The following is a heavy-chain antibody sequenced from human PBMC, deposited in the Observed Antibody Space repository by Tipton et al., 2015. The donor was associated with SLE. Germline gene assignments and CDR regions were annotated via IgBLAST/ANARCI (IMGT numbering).Heavy chain of an antibody. Sequence: TLSLTCTVSGGSISSSSYYWGWIRQPPGKGLEWIGSIYYSGSTYYNPSLKSRLTISVDTPKNQFSLNLSSVTAADTAVYYCASLGIKQHDYWGQGTLVTVSS. CDR2: IYYSGST. V-gene: IGHV4-39*01. D-gene: IGHD6-13*01. CDR3: ASLGIKQHDY. J-gene: IGHJ4*02. CDR1: GGSISSSSYY.